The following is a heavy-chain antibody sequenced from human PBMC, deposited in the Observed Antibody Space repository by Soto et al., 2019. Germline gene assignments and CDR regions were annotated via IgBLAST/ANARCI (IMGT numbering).Heavy chain of an antibody. CDR1: GYTFTSYD. D-gene: IGHD4-17*01. J-gene: IGHJ4*02. Sequence: GASVKVSCKASGYTFTSYDINWVRQATGQGLEYLGWMNPNSGNTGYVQKFQGRVTMTRDTSISTAYMELSSLRSEDTAVYFCARLRKSTVIYYFDHWGQGTLVTVS. CDR3: ARLRKSTVIYYFDH. V-gene: IGHV1-8*01. CDR2: MNPNSGNT.